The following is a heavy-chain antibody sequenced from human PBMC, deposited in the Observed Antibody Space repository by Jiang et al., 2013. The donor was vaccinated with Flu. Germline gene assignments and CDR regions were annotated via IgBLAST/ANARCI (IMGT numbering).Heavy chain of an antibody. CDR3: AREGIAASNYFDY. CDR1: GGSISSGGYY. D-gene: IGHD6-13*01. CDR2: IYYSGST. V-gene: IGHV4-31*03. J-gene: IGHJ4*02. Sequence: PGLVKPSQTLSLTCTVSGGSISSGGYYWSWTRQHPGKGLEWIGYIYYSGSTYYNPSLKSRVTISVDTSKNQFSLKLSSVTAADTAVYYCAREGIAASNYFDYWGQGTLVTVSS.